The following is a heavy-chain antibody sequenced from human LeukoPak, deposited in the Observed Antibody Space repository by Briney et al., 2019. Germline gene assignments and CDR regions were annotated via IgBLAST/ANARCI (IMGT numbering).Heavy chain of an antibody. J-gene: IGHJ4*02. CDR2: INPNSGDT. CDR3: AKDRSVFFFDW. D-gene: IGHD3-3*01. Sequence: ASVKVSCKAFGYTFTGSYIHWVRQAPGQGLEWMGWINPNSGDTHYAQKFQGRVTMTGDTSIDTAYMELTRLRSDDTALYYCAKDRSVFFFDWWGQGTLVTVSS. V-gene: IGHV1-2*02. CDR1: GYTFTGSY.